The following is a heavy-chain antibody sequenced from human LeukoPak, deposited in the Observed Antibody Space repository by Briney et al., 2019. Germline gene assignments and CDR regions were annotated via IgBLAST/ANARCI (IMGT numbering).Heavy chain of an antibody. Sequence: PSETLSPTCTVSGGSISSSSYYWGWIRQPPGKGLEWIGSIYYSGSTYYNPSLKSRVTISVDTPKNQFSLKLSSVTAADTAVYYCARGGHSLRYFDWLLEKARNGYFDYWGQGTLVTVSS. V-gene: IGHV4-39*07. CDR3: ARGGHSLRYFDWLLEKARNGYFDY. CDR2: IYYSGST. CDR1: GGSISSSSYY. D-gene: IGHD3-9*01. J-gene: IGHJ4*02.